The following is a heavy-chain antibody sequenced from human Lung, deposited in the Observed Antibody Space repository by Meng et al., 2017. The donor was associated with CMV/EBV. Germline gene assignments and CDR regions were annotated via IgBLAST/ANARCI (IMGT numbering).Heavy chain of an antibody. CDR2: VYHSGST. CDR3: AGATISAATMNWFDS. V-gene: IGHV4-4*02. CDR1: GGSISSGHW. D-gene: IGHD6-25*01. Sequence: GSLRLXCALSGGSISSGHWWSWVRQPPLKGLEWIGEVYHSGSTNYHPSLKSRVTISLDKSKNHFSLKLTSFTAADTAVYYCAGATISAATMNWFDSWGQGALVTVSS. J-gene: IGHJ5*01.